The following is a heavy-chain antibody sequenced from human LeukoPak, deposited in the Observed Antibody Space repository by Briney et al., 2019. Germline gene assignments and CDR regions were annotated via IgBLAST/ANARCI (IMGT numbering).Heavy chain of an antibody. V-gene: IGHV3-66*01. J-gene: IGHJ2*01. D-gene: IGHD4-23*01. CDR1: GFTVSNNY. Sequence: GGSLRLSCAASGFTVSNNYMSWVRQAPGKGLEWVSVIYSGGGSTYYADSVKGRFTISRDNSKNTLYLQMNSLRAEDTAVYYCARDYYGGNSEVLSWHFDLWGRGTLVSVSS. CDR3: ARDYYGGNSEVLSWHFDL. CDR2: IYSGGGST.